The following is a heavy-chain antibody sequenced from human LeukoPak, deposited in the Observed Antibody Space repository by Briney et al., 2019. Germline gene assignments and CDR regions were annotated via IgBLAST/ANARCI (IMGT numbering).Heavy chain of an antibody. CDR2: ISSSGSTI. CDR1: GFTFSSYE. CDR3: VRDGSSWGNFDY. Sequence: GGSLRLSCAASGFTFSSYEMNWVRQAPGKGLEWVSYISSSGSTIYYADSVKGRFTISRDNAKNSLYLQMNSLRAEDTAVYYCVRDGSSWGNFDYWGQGTLVSVSS. V-gene: IGHV3-48*03. J-gene: IGHJ4*02. D-gene: IGHD7-27*01.